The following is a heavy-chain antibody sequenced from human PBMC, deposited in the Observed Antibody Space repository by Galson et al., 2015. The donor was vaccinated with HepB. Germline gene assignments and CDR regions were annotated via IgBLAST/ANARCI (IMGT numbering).Heavy chain of an antibody. Sequence: SVKVSCKASGGTFSSYGISWVRQAPGQGLEWMGWISAYNGNTNYAQKLQGRVTMTTDTSTSTAYMELRSLRSDDTAVYYCARGGGRYGHASPEDYWGQGTLVTVSS. V-gene: IGHV1-18*01. CDR1: GGTFSSYG. CDR3: ARGGGRYGHASPEDY. D-gene: IGHD1-26*01. J-gene: IGHJ4*02. CDR2: ISAYNGNT.